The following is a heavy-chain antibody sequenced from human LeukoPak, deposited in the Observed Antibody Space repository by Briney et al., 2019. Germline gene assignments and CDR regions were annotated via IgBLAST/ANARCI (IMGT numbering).Heavy chain of an antibody. D-gene: IGHD3-22*01. CDR1: GGTFSSYA. CDR3: ASGYYYDSSGYLPDHY. Sequence: ASVKVSCKASGGTFSSYAINWVRQATGQGLEWMGWMNPNSGNTGYAQKFQGRVTMTRNTSISTAYMELSSLRSEDTAVYYCASGYYYDSSGYLPDHYWGQGTLVTVSS. V-gene: IGHV1-8*02. J-gene: IGHJ4*02. CDR2: MNPNSGNT.